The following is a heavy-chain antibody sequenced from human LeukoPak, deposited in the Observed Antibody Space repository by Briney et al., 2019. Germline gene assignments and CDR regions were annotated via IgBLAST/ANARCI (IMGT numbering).Heavy chain of an antibody. CDR2: ISSSGSNI. J-gene: IGHJ6*04. Sequence: GGSLRLSCAASGFTFSSYEMNWVRQAPGKGLEGVSYISSSGSNIYYAVSVKGRFTISRDNAKNSLYLQMNSLRAEGTAVYYCAELGITMIGGVWGKGTTVTISS. CDR3: AELGITMIGGV. V-gene: IGHV3-48*03. D-gene: IGHD3-10*02. CDR1: GFTFSSYE.